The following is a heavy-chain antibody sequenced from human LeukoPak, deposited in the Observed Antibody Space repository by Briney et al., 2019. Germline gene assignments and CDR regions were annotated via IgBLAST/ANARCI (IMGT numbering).Heavy chain of an antibody. CDR1: GGSISSYF. CDR3: ARTSGWYYFDY. CDR2: IYYSGST. J-gene: IGHJ4*02. Sequence: SETLSLTCTVSGGSISSYFWSWIRQPPGKGLEWIGYIYYSGSTNYNPSLKSRVTISVDTSKNQFSLKLSSVTAADTAVYYCARTSGWYYFDYWGQGTLVTVSS. D-gene: IGHD6-19*01. V-gene: IGHV4-59*08.